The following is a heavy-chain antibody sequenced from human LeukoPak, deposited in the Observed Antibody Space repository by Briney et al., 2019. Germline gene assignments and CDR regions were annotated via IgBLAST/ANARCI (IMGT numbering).Heavy chain of an antibody. CDR1: GYTFTGYY. Sequence: ASVKVSCKASGYTFTGYYMHWVRQAPGQGLEWMGWINPNSGGTNYAQKFQGRVTMTRDTSISTAYMELSRLRSDDTAVYYCARGGATVVTHDYYYGMDAWGQGTTVTVSS. D-gene: IGHD4-23*01. CDR3: ARGGATVVTHDYYYGMDA. J-gene: IGHJ6*02. V-gene: IGHV1-2*02. CDR2: INPNSGGT.